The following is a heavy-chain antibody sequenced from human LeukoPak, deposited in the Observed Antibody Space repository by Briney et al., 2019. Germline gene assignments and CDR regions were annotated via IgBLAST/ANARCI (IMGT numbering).Heavy chain of an antibody. V-gene: IGHV4-34*01. CDR3: ARPDCSSTSCYGWFDP. CDR1: GGSFSGYY. J-gene: IGHJ5*02. D-gene: IGHD2-2*01. Sequence: SETLSLTCAVYGGSFSGYYWSWIREPPGKGLEWIGEINHSGSTNYNPSLKSRVTISVDTSKNQFSLKLSSVTAADTAVYYCARPDCSSTSCYGWFDPWGQGALVTVSS. CDR2: INHSGST.